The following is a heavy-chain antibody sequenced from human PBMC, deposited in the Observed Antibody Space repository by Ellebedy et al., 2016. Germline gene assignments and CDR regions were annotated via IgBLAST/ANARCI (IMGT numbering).Heavy chain of an antibody. V-gene: IGHV3-23*01. CDR2: ISGSGGST. Sequence: GESLKISXAASGFTFSSYAMSWVRQAPGKGLEWVSAISGSGGSTYYADSVKGRFTISRDNSKNTLYLQMNSLRAEDTAVYYCAKDHLTGADYWGQGTLVTVSS. CDR1: GFTFSSYA. CDR3: AKDHLTGADY. D-gene: IGHD7-27*01. J-gene: IGHJ4*02.